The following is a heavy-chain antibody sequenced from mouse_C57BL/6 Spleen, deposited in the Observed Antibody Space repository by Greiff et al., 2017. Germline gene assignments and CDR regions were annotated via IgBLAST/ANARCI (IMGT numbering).Heavy chain of an antibody. D-gene: IGHD1-1*01. CDR2: IYPRSGNT. CDR1: GYTFTSYG. Sequence: QVQLQQSGAELARPGASVKLSCKASGYTFTSYGISWVKQRTGQGLEWIGEIYPRSGNTYYNEKFKGKATLTADKSSSTAYMELRSLSSEDSAVYFCARRYGSSHWYFDVWGTGTTVTVSS. V-gene: IGHV1-81*01. CDR3: ARRYGSSHWYFDV. J-gene: IGHJ1*03.